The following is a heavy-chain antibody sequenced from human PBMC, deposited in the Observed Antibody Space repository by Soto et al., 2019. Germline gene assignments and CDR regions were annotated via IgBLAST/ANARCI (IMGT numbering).Heavy chain of an antibody. D-gene: IGHD2-2*01. CDR2: ISVYNGKT. J-gene: IGHJ6*02. V-gene: IGHV1-18*04. Sequence: QVQLVQSGAEVKKPGASVKASCKASGYTFTNYGISWVRQAAGQGLEWMGWISVYNGKTNYAQKFKDRVTMTTDTATTTVYMDLRSLRSDDTAVYYCARDRSTSDVWGQGTTVTVSS. CDR1: GYTFTNYG. CDR3: ARDRSTSDV.